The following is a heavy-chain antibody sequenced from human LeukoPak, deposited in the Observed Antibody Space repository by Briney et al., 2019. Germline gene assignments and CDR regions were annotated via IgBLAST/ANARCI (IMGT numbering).Heavy chain of an antibody. D-gene: IGHD6-13*01. Sequence: SETLSLTCTVSRGSVSSGSYYWSWIRQPPGKGLEWIGYIYYSGSTNYNPSLKSRVTISVDTSKNQFSLKLSSVTAADTAVYYCGIVTIAAAGGFDPWGQGTLVTVSS. CDR1: RGSVSSGSYY. V-gene: IGHV4-61*01. J-gene: IGHJ5*02. CDR2: IYYSGST. CDR3: GIVTIAAAGGFDP.